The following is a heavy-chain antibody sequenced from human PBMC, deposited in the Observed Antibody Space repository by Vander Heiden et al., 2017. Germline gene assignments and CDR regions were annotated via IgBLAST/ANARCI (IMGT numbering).Heavy chain of an antibody. D-gene: IGHD6-13*01. V-gene: IGHV2-5*02. CDR3: AGTKNAASAYYGMEV. CDR1: GFSITTTGGG. CDR2: IYWDDDK. Sequence: QINLKESGPTLVKPTETLTLTCPLSGFSITTTGGGVGWIRQPQGKALEWLAVIYWDDDKRYSASLRSRLTITKDTYRNQVVLTVANMDPLDTGSYYCAGTKNAASAYYGMEVWGQGTTVTVSS. J-gene: IGHJ6*02.